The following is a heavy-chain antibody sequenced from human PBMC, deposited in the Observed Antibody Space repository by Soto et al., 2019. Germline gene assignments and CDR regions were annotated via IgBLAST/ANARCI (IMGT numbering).Heavy chain of an antibody. CDR1: GYTFTSYD. CDR2: MNPNSGNT. CDR3: ARVKVVRGERYFDY. Sequence: ASVKVSCKASGYTFTSYDINWVRQATGQGLEWMGWMNPNSGNTDYAQKFQGWVTMTRDTSISTAYMELSRLRSDDTAVYYCARVKVVRGERYFDYWGQGTLVTVSS. D-gene: IGHD3-22*01. J-gene: IGHJ4*02. V-gene: IGHV1-8*02.